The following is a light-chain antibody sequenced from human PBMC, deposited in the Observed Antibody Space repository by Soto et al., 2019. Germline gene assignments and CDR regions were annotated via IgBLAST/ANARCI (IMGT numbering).Light chain of an antibody. V-gene: IGKV1-39*01. Sequence: DVQMTQSPSSLSASVGDRDTITCRASQSISTFLNWYQQKPGKPPKLLIYAASSLQSGVPSRFSGSGSGTDSTLTISSLQPEDFATYYCQQSYSTPPSFGGGTKVDIK. J-gene: IGKJ4*01. CDR2: AAS. CDR1: QSISTF. CDR3: QQSYSTPPS.